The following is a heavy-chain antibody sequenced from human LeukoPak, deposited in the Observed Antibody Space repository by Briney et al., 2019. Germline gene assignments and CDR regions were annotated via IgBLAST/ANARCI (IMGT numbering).Heavy chain of an antibody. CDR1: GFTVSSNY. V-gene: IGHV3-53*01. CDR2: IYSGGST. Sequence: PGGSLRLSCAASGFTVSSNYMSWGRQAPGKGLEWVSVIYSGGSTYYADSVKGRFTISRDNSPNTLYLQMNSLRAEATAVYYCARDPYVWGEDIWGQGTMVTVSS. CDR3: ARDPYVWGEDI. D-gene: IGHD3-16*01. J-gene: IGHJ3*02.